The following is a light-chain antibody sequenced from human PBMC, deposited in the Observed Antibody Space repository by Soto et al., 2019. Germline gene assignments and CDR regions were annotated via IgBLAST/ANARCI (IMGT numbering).Light chain of an antibody. CDR2: DVS. Sequence: QSVLTQPASVSGSPGQSITISCTGTSSDVGGYNFVSWYQQHPGKAHKLVIYDVSSRPSGVSNRFSGSKSGNTASLTISGLQAEDEGDYYCSSYASSSTVVFGAGTKLTVL. V-gene: IGLV2-14*03. J-gene: IGLJ3*02. CDR3: SSYASSSTVV. CDR1: SSDVGGYNF.